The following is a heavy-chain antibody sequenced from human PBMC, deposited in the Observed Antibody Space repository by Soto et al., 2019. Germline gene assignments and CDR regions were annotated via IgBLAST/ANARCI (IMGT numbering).Heavy chain of an antibody. J-gene: IGHJ6*03. Sequence: GGSLRLSCAASGFTFGSYAMSWVRQAPGKGLEWVSGISGSAVDTYYADSVKGRFTISRDNSKNTLYLQMNSLRAEDTAVYYCAKRGDFWSRRSYYYYMDVWGKGTTVTVSS. CDR1: GFTFGSYA. V-gene: IGHV3-23*01. CDR3: AKRGDFWSRRSYYYYMDV. CDR2: ISGSAVDT. D-gene: IGHD3-3*01.